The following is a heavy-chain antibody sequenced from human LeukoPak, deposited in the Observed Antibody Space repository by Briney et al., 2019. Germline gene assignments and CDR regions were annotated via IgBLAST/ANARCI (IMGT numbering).Heavy chain of an antibody. CDR1: GFTVSSNY. J-gene: IGHJ4*02. Sequence: GGSPRLSCAASGFTVSSNYMSWVRQAPGKGLEWVSVIYSGGSTYYADSVKGRFTISRDNSKNTLYLQMNSLRAEDTAVYYCARGRLGCSGGSCHPDYWGQGTLVTVSS. D-gene: IGHD2-15*01. CDR2: IYSGGST. CDR3: ARGRLGCSGGSCHPDY. V-gene: IGHV3-53*01.